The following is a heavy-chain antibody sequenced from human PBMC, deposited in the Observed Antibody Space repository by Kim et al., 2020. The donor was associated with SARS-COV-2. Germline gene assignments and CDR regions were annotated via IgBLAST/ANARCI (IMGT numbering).Heavy chain of an antibody. CDR3: ASGDSYYGMDV. Sequence: TYHNPSLKSRVTMSVDTSKNQFSLKLSSVTAADTAVYYCASGDSYYGMDVWGQGTTVTVSS. D-gene: IGHD4-17*01. V-gene: IGHV4-31*02. CDR2: T. J-gene: IGHJ6*02.